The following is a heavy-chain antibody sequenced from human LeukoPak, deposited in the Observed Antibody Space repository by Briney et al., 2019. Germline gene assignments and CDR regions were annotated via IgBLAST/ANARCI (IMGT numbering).Heavy chain of an antibody. D-gene: IGHD3-16*01. CDR2: ISYDGSNK. J-gene: IGHJ6*02. CDR3: ARGGGLDV. Sequence: GGSLRLSCAASGFTFSSYAMHWVRQAPGKGLEWVAVISYDGSNKYYADSVKGRFTTSRDNSKNTLYLQMSNLRAEDTAVYFCARGGGLDVWGQGATVTVSS. V-gene: IGHV3-30-3*01. CDR1: GFTFSSYA.